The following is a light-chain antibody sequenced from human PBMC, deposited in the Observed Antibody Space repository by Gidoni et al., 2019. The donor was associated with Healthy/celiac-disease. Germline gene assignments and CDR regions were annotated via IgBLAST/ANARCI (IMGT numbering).Light chain of an antibody. Sequence: SYELTQPPSVSVSPGQTASITCSGDKLGDKYASWYQQKPGRSPVLLIYQDTKRPSGIPERFSGSNSGNTATLTISGTQAMDEADYYCQAWDSSSYVVFGGGTKLTVL. CDR1: KLGDKY. J-gene: IGLJ2*01. V-gene: IGLV3-1*01. CDR3: QAWDSSSYVV. CDR2: QDT.